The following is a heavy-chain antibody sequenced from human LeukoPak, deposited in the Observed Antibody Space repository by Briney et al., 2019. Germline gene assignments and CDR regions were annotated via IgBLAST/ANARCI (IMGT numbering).Heavy chain of an antibody. Sequence: ASVKVSCKTSGYTFTNNAINWVRQAPGQGLEWMGWISAYNGNTNYAQKLQGRVTMTTDTSTSTAYMELRSLRSDDTAVYYCARDSGIAVAGTHDYWGQGTLVTVSS. CDR1: GYTFTNNA. CDR2: ISAYNGNT. D-gene: IGHD6-19*01. V-gene: IGHV1-18*01. CDR3: ARDSGIAVAGTHDY. J-gene: IGHJ4*02.